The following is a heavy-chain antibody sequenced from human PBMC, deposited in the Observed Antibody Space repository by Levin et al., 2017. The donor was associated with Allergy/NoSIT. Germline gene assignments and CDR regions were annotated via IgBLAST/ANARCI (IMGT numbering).Heavy chain of an antibody. CDR1: GFSVTNNY. CDR2: IYSGGST. CDR3: ARDLIVVLMSTYHYYGMDV. J-gene: IGHJ6*02. V-gene: IGHV3-53*01. D-gene: IGHD3-22*01. Sequence: GGSLRLSCAASGFSVTNNYMNWVRQAPGKGLEWVSVIYSGGSTYYADSVKGRFTISRDDSKNTLYLQMNSLRAEDTAVYYCARDLIVVLMSTYHYYGMDVWGQGTTVTVSS.